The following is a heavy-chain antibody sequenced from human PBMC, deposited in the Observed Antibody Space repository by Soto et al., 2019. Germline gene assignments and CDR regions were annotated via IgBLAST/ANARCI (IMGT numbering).Heavy chain of an antibody. J-gene: IGHJ4*02. V-gene: IGHV3-53*04. CDR3: ARAHNSYYDIPNYYFDY. CDR2: IYSGGST. CDR1: GFTVSSNY. Sequence: GGSLRLSCAASGFTVSSNYMSWVRQAPGKGLEWVSVIYSGGSTYYADSVKGRFTISRHNSKNTLYLQMNSLRAEDTAVYYCARAHNSYYDIPNYYFDYWGQGTLVTVSS. D-gene: IGHD3-9*01.